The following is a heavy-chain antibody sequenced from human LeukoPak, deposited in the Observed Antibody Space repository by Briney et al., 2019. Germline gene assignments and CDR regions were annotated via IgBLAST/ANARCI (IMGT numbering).Heavy chain of an antibody. CDR2: ISSSGSTI. CDR1: GFTLGDYA. V-gene: IGHV3-11*01. J-gene: IGHJ3*02. D-gene: IGHD2-21*02. CDR3: ARLCGGDCSDAFDI. Sequence: PGGSLRLSCVASGFTLGDYAMHWIRQAPGKGLEWVSYISSSGSTIYYADSVKGRFTISRDNAKNSLYLQMNSLRAEDTAVYYCARLCGGDCSDAFDIWGQGTMVTVSS.